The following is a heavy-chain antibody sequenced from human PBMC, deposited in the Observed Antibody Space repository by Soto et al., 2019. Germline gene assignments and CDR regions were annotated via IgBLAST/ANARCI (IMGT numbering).Heavy chain of an antibody. J-gene: IGHJ6*02. CDR3: ARDLDYYGSGSYYNRGYYYYYGMDV. Sequence: QVQLVESGGGVVQPGRSLRLSCAASGFTFSSYGMHWVRQAPGKGLEWVAVIWYDGSNKYYADSVKGRFTISRDNSKNTLYLQMNSLRAEDTAVYYCARDLDYYGSGSYYNRGYYYYYGMDVWGQGTTVTVSS. CDR1: GFTFSSYG. CDR2: IWYDGSNK. D-gene: IGHD3-10*01. V-gene: IGHV3-33*01.